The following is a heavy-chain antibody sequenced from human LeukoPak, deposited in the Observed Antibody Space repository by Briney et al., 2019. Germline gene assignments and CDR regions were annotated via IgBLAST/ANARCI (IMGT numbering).Heavy chain of an antibody. CDR2: ICYSGST. D-gene: IGHD3-10*01. Sequence: SETLSLTCTVSGGYISSSNYYWVWIRQPPWKGLEWVASICYSGSTYFNPSLKSRVTILVDTSKNQFSLKLSSVTAADTAVYYCARRSSMVRGVIRLYYYYMDVWGKGTTVTISS. CDR3: ARRSSMVRGVIRLYYYYMDV. V-gene: IGHV4-39*07. J-gene: IGHJ6*03. CDR1: GGYISSSNYY.